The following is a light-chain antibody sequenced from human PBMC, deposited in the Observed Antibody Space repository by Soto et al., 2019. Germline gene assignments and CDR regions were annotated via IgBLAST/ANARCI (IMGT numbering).Light chain of an antibody. J-gene: IGKJ1*01. CDR3: QQYGSSPRT. Sequence: EFVLTQSPGTLSLSPGERATVSCRASQSVSSSYLAWYQQKPGQAPRLLIYGASSRATGIPDRFSGSGSGTDFTLTISRLEPEDFAVYYCQQYGSSPRTFGQGTKVDIK. V-gene: IGKV3-20*01. CDR2: GAS. CDR1: QSVSSSY.